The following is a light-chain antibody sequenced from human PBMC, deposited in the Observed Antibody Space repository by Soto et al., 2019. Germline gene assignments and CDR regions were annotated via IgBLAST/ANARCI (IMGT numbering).Light chain of an antibody. CDR3: CSYAGSNTLL. CDR2: DVT. J-gene: IGLJ2*01. CDR1: SSDVGGYNY. V-gene: IGLV2-11*01. Sequence: QSALTQPRSVSGSPGQSVTISCTGTSSDVGGYNYVSWYQQHPGKAPKVIIYDVTKRPSGVPDRFSGSKSDNTASLTISGLQAEDEADYYCCSYAGSNTLLFGGGTKVTVL.